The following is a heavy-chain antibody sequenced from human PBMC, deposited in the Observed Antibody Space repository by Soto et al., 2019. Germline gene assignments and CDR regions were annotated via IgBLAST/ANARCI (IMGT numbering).Heavy chain of an antibody. CDR2: IFHSGST. D-gene: IGHD2-15*01. V-gene: IGHV4-38-2*01. CDR1: AYTISCAYY. J-gene: IGHJ4*02. Sequence: TQSLSLTCAVSAYTISCAYYCGWLRQSARKGLEWIGTIFHSGSTYYNPSLKSRVTISLDTSKNQLSLKLTSVTAADKAVYYCARFMGYCSDGSCSPIELGYWGQGTLVTVS. CDR3: ARFMGYCSDGSCSPIELGY.